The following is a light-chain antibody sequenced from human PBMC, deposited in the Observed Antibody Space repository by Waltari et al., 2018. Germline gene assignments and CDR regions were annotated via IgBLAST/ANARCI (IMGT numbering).Light chain of an antibody. CDR1: PSLLHSDGKTY. CDR2: EVS. Sequence: DIWMTHTPSSPSGTPRRPVSLSFQSSPSLLHSDGKTYLYWYLQKPGQPPQLLIYEVSNRFSGVPDRFSGSGSGTDFTLKISRVEAEDVGVYYCMQSIQLPRYTFGQGTKLEIK. CDR3: MQSIQLPRYT. V-gene: IGKV2D-29*01. J-gene: IGKJ2*01.